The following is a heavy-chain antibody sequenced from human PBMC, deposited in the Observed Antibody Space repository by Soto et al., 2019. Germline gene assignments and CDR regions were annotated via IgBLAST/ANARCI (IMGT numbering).Heavy chain of an antibody. CDR2: ISGSSTYT. D-gene: IGHD6-13*01. Sequence: GGSLRLSCAASGFTFSSYSMNWVRQAPGKGLEWVSYISGSSTYTSYADSVKGRFTISRDNAKNSLYLQMNSLRAEDTAVYYCAKTGTDSNWYDFDYWGQGTLVTVSS. CDR1: GFTFSSYS. J-gene: IGHJ4*02. CDR3: AKTGTDSNWYDFDY. V-gene: IGHV3-21*05.